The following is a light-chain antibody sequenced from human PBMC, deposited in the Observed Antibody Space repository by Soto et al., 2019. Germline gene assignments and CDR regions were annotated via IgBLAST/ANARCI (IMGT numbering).Light chain of an antibody. CDR1: QIVTSRY. V-gene: IGKV3-20*01. J-gene: IGKJ1*01. Sequence: EMVLTQSPGTLSRSPGERATLSCRASQIVTSRYLAWYQQKPGQAPRLLIYHAANRAAGIPERFSGSGTGTDFTLTINGLEPEDIAVYYCQLYGSTPRTFGQGTKVDIE. CDR2: HAA. CDR3: QLYGSTPRT.